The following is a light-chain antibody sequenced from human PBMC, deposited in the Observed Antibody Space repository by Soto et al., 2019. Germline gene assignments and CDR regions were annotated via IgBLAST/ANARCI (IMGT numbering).Light chain of an antibody. J-gene: IGKJ2*01. V-gene: IGKV1-9*01. CDR3: QHLNYYPHT. CDR1: QDIRNY. CDR2: GAF. Sequence: DIQLTQSPSFLSAAVGDRVTIICRASQDIRNYLAWYQQKPGKAPKLLIFGAFTLQSGVPSRFSGSGAGKEFTLTISSLQPEDVASYYCQHLNYYPHTVGRGTKLELK.